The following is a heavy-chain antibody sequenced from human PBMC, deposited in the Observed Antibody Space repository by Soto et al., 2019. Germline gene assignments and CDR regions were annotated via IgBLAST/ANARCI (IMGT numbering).Heavy chain of an antibody. Sequence: EVQLVESGGGLAQPGGSLRLSCAASGFTFSSYSMNWVRQAPGKGLEWVSYINSGSSTIYYADSVKGRFTISRDNAKNSLYLQLNSLRAEDTAVYYCARDKPRSGYEKFDYWGQGTLVTVSS. D-gene: IGHD3-3*01. CDR3: ARDKPRSGYEKFDY. V-gene: IGHV3-48*01. CDR2: INSGSSTI. CDR1: GFTFSSYS. J-gene: IGHJ4*02.